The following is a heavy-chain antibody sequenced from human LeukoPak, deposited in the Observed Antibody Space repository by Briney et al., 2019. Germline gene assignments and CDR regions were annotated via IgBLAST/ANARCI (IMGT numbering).Heavy chain of an antibody. CDR3: AYSGRFGELFD. CDR1: GFIFSDYY. CDR2: ISTLGHTI. J-gene: IGHJ4*02. Sequence: GGSLRLSCAASGFIFSDYYMTWIRQAPGKGLEWISCISTLGHTIYYADSVKGRFTISRDNAKNSLYLQMNNLRADDTAVYYCAYSGRFGELFDWGQGTLVTVSS. D-gene: IGHD3-10*01. V-gene: IGHV3-11*01.